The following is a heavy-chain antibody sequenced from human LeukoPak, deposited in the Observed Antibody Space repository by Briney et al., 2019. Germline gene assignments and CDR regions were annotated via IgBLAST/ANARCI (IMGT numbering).Heavy chain of an antibody. CDR1: GYTFTGYY. D-gene: IGHD3-10*01. J-gene: IGHJ4*02. Sequence: ASVKVSCKASGYTFTGYYMHWVRQAPGQGLEWMGWINPNSGGTNYAQKFQGRVTMTRDTSISTAYMELSRLRSDDTAVYYCARGRERFGELLFLDYWGQGTLVTVSS. CDR3: ARGRERFGELLFLDY. CDR2: INPNSGGT. V-gene: IGHV1-2*02.